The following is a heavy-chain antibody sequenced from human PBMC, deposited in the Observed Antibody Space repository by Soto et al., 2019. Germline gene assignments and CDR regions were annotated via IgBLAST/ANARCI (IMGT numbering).Heavy chain of an antibody. V-gene: IGHV3-33*01. J-gene: IGHJ5*02. CDR3: ARDRGNYAWFDP. D-gene: IGHD4-4*01. CDR2: IWYDGSNK. Sequence: PGGSLRLSCAASGFTFSSYCMHWVRQAPGKGLEWVAVIWYDGSNKYYADSVKGRFTISRDNSKNTLYLQMNSLRAEDTAVYYCARDRGNYAWFDPWGQGTLVTAPQ. CDR1: GFTFSSYC.